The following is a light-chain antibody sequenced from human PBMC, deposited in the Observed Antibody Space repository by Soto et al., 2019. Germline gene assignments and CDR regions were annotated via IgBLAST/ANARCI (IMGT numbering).Light chain of an antibody. J-gene: IGLJ1*01. Sequence: QSALTQPDSVSGSPGQSITISCTGTSSDVGGYNYVSWYQQHPGKAPKLMIYEVTNRPSGVSNRFSASKSGNTASLLISGLQAEDEADYYCSLYTSSSADVFGTGTKVTVL. CDR2: EVT. V-gene: IGLV2-14*01. CDR1: SSDVGGYNY. CDR3: SLYTSSSADV.